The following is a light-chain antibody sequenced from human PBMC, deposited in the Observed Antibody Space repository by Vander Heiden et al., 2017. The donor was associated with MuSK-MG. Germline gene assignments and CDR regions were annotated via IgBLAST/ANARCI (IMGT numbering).Light chain of an antibody. J-gene: IGLJ3*02. Sequence: QSVLIPPPSASGAPGQRVTISCSGSRSNIGRNTVDWYQQQLPGTAPKLLIYDNAQRPAGVPDRFSGSKPGTSASLAICGLQSEDEADYYCASWDASLSGWVFGGGTKLTVL. CDR1: RSNIGRNT. CDR2: DNA. V-gene: IGLV1-44*01. CDR3: ASWDASLSGWV.